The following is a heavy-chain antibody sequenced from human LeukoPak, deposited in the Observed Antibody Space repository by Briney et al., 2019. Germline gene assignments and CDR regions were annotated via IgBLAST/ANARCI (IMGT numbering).Heavy chain of an antibody. CDR1: GFTFSSYS. CDR3: ARDSAVREWFGELLGYFDY. CDR2: ISSSSSYI. Sequence: GGSLRLSCAASGFTFSSYSMNWVRQAPGKGLEWVSSISSSSSYIYYADSVKGRFTISRGNAKNSLYLQMNSLRAEDTAVYYCARDSAVREWFGELLGYFDYWGQGTLVTVSS. D-gene: IGHD3-10*01. J-gene: IGHJ4*02. V-gene: IGHV3-21*01.